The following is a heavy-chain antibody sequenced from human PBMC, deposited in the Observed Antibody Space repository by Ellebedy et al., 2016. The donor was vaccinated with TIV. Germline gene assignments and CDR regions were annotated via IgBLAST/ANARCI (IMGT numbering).Heavy chain of an antibody. CDR2: ISYDGSNK. Sequence: GESLKIFXAASGFTFSSYAMHWVRQAPGKGLEWVAVISYDGSNKYYADSVKGRFTISRDNSKNTLYLQMNSLRAEDTAVYYCARVGIWYSSSWYYYYYGMDVWGQGTTVTVSS. J-gene: IGHJ6*02. D-gene: IGHD6-13*01. CDR1: GFTFSSYA. V-gene: IGHV3-30*04. CDR3: ARVGIWYSSSWYYYYYGMDV.